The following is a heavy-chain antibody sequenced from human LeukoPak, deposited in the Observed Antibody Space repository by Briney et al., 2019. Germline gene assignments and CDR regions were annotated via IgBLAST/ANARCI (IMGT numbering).Heavy chain of an antibody. D-gene: IGHD6-19*01. CDR3: TRSGYSNGYDY. CDR1: GFTFSGHW. CDR2: IIPDGSAT. J-gene: IGHJ4*02. Sequence: GGSLRLSCVASGFTFSGHWMHWVRQVPGKGLVVVSRIIPDGSATGYADSVKGRFTISRDNAKNTLYLEMNSLTAEDTALYYCTRSGYSNGYDYWGQGTLVTVSS. V-gene: IGHV3-74*01.